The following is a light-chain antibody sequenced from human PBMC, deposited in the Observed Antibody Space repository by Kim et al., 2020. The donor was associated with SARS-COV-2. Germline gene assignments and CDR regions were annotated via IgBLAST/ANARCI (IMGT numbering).Light chain of an antibody. CDR1: SLRSYY. CDR2: GKN. Sequence: ALEQTVRITCQGDSLRSYYASWYQQKPGQAPVVVIYGKNNRPSGIPDRFSGSSSGNTASLTITGAQAEDEADYYCNSRDSSGNHVVFGGGTQLTVL. CDR3: NSRDSSGNHVV. V-gene: IGLV3-19*01. J-gene: IGLJ2*01.